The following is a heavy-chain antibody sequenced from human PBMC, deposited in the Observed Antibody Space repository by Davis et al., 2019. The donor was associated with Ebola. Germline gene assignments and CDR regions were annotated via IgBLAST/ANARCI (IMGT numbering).Heavy chain of an antibody. Sequence: PSETLSLTCSFSDGSISSHYWNWIRQPPGKGLEWVGIIYDSGRTNYNPSLKSRVTIPADTPKTQFSLNLRSVPAADTAVYYCVRFGRGASWGQGTLVTVSS. CDR2: IYDSGRT. V-gene: IGHV4-59*11. J-gene: IGHJ5*02. CDR1: DGSISSHY. CDR3: VRFGRGAS. D-gene: IGHD3-16*01.